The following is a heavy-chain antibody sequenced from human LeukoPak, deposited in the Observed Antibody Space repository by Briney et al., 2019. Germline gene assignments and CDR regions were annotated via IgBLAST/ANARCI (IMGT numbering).Heavy chain of an antibody. Sequence: SQTLSLTCTVSGGSISSGGYYWSWIRQHPGKGLEWIGYIYYSGSTYYNLSLKSRVTISVDTSKNQFSLKLSSVTAADTAVYYCARAGLPAAWLDPWSQGTLVTVSS. D-gene: IGHD2-2*01. J-gene: IGHJ5*02. CDR3: ARAGLPAAWLDP. CDR2: IYYSGST. V-gene: IGHV4-31*03. CDR1: GGSISSGGYY.